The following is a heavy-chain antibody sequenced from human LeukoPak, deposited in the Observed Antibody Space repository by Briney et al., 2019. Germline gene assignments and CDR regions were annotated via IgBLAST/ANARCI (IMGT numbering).Heavy chain of an antibody. CDR3: ARVGAAFRAAADPYYFDY. Sequence: SETLSLTCAVYGGSFSGYYWSWIRQPPGKGLEWIGYIYYSGSTNYNPSLKSRVTISVDTSKNQFSLKLSSVTAADTAVYYCARVGAAFRAAADPYYFDYWGQGTLVTVSS. CDR1: GGSFSGYY. CDR2: IYYSGST. D-gene: IGHD6-13*01. V-gene: IGHV4-59*01. J-gene: IGHJ4*02.